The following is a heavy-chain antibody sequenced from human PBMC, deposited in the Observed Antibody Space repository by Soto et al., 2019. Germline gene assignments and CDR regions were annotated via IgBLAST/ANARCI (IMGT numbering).Heavy chain of an antibody. D-gene: IGHD4-4*01. V-gene: IGHV3-21*01. CDR3: ARDVDYSLGDYYYGMDV. CDR1: GFTFSSYS. Sequence: EVQLVESGGGLVKPGGSLRLSCAASGFTFSSYSMNWVRQAPGKGLEWVSSISSSSSYIYYADSVKGRFTISRDNAKNSLYLQMNSLRAEDTAVYYCARDVDYSLGDYYYGMDVWGQGTTVTVSS. J-gene: IGHJ6*02. CDR2: ISSSSSYI.